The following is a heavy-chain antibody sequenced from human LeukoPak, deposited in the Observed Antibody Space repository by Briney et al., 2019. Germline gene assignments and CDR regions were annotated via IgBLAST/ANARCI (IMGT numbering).Heavy chain of an antibody. CDR2: ISTSSSYT. Sequence: GGSLRLSCAASGFTFSSYSMRWVRQAPGKGLDWVSYISTSSSYTNYADSVKGRFTISRDNAKNSLYLQMNSLRAEDTAVYYCARDNNFRRGNFDHWGQGTLVTVSS. V-gene: IGHV3-21*05. CDR3: ARDNNFRRGNFDH. J-gene: IGHJ4*02. CDR1: GFTFSSYS. D-gene: IGHD1-20*01.